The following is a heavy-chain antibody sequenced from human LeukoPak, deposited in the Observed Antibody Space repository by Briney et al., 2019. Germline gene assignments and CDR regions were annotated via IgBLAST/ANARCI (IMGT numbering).Heavy chain of an antibody. Sequence: PSETLSLTCTVSGGSISSYYWSWIRQPPGKGLEWIGYIYYSGSTNYNPSLKSRVTISVDTSKNQFSLKLSSVTAADTAVYYCARDSLDTAMVHADAFDIWGQGTMVTVSS. CDR3: ARDSLDTAMVHADAFDI. V-gene: IGHV4-59*01. D-gene: IGHD5-18*01. CDR2: IYYSGST. CDR1: GGSISSYY. J-gene: IGHJ3*02.